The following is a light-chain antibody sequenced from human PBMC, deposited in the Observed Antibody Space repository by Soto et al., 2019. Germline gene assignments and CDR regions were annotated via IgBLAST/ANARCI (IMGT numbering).Light chain of an antibody. V-gene: IGKV3-11*01. CDR2: DAS. Sequence: EIVLTQSPATLSLSPGERATLSCRASQSVSSYLAWYQQKPGQAPRLLIYDASNRATGIPARFSGSGSGTDFTLTTSSLEPEDAAVYCWQQRSNWPLTFGGGTKVEIK. CDR3: QQRSNWPLT. CDR1: QSVSSY. J-gene: IGKJ4*01.